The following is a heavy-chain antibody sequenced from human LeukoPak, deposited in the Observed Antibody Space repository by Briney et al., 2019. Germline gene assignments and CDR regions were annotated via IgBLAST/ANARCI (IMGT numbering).Heavy chain of an antibody. CDR2: IRSKANSYAT. CDR1: GFTFSGSA. D-gene: IGHD4-17*01. CDR3: TRHESTVTREGVDY. V-gene: IGHV3-73*01. J-gene: IGHJ4*02. Sequence: PGGSLRLSCAASGFTFSGSAMRWVRQASGKGLEWVGRIRSKANSYATAYAASVKGRFTISRDDSKNTAYLQMNSLKTEDTAVYYCTRHESTVTREGVDYWGQGTLVTVPS.